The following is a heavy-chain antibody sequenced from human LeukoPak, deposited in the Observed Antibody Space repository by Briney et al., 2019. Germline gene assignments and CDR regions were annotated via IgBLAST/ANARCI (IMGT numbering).Heavy chain of an antibody. CDR2: IYHSGST. CDR3: ARANYYDSSGYAFDY. CDR1: GGSISSGGYS. J-gene: IGHJ4*02. D-gene: IGHD3-22*01. Sequence: SETLSLTCAVSGGSISSGGYSWSWIRQPPGKGLEWIGYIYHSGSTYYNPSLKSRVTISVDRSKDQFSLKLSSVTAADTAVYYCARANYYDSSGYAFDYWGQGTLVTVST. V-gene: IGHV4-30-2*01.